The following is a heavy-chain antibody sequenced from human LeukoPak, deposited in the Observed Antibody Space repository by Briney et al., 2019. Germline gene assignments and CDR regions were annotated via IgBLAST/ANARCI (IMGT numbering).Heavy chain of an antibody. CDR1: GYTFTSYD. J-gene: IGHJ4*02. D-gene: IGHD4-23*01. CDR2: MNPNSGNT. V-gene: IGHV1-8*01. Sequence: GASVKVSCEASGYTFTSYDINWVRQATGQGLEWMGWMNPNSGNTGYAQKFQGRVTMTRNTSISTAYMELSSLRAEDTAVYYCARVNIGNSMDFDYWGQGTLVTVSS. CDR3: ARVNIGNSMDFDY.